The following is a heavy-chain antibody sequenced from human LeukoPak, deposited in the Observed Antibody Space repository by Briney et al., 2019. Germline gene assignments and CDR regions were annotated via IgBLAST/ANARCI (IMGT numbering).Heavy chain of an antibody. Sequence: SETLSLTCTVSGGSISTYYWSWIRQPPGKGLEWIGYIYYSGSTNYNPSLKSRVTISVDTSKNQFSLKLSSVTAADTAVYYCASAKVVTTRRYFDYWGQGTLVTVSS. J-gene: IGHJ4*02. D-gene: IGHD2-15*01. V-gene: IGHV4-59*01. CDR2: IYYSGST. CDR3: ASAKVVTTRRYFDY. CDR1: GGSISTYY.